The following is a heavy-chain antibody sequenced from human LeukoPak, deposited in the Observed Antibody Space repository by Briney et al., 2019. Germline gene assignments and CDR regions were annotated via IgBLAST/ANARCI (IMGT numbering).Heavy chain of an antibody. V-gene: IGHV4-34*01. CDR3: ARLGRYCTNGVCQVQYFQH. CDR1: GGSFSGYH. CDR2: INHSGST. D-gene: IGHD2-8*01. Sequence: SETLSLTCAVYGGSFSGYHWSWIRQPPGKGLEWIGEINHSGSTNYNPSLKSRVTISVDTSKNQFSLKLSSVTAADTAVYYCARLGRYCTNGVCQVQYFQHWGQGTLVTVSS. J-gene: IGHJ1*01.